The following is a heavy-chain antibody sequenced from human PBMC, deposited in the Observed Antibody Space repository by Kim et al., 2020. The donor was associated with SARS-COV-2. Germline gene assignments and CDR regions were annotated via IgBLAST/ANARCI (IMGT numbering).Heavy chain of an antibody. Sequence: GGSLRLSCAASGFTFSSYAMSWVRQAPGKGLEWVSAISGSGGSTYYADSVKGRFTISRDNSKNTLYLQMNSLRAEDTAVYYCAIGSGYYYDSSGYPDYWGQGALVSVSS. CDR1: GFTFSSYA. J-gene: IGHJ4*02. V-gene: IGHV3-23*01. D-gene: IGHD3-22*01. CDR2: ISGSGGST. CDR3: AIGSGYYYDSSGYPDY.